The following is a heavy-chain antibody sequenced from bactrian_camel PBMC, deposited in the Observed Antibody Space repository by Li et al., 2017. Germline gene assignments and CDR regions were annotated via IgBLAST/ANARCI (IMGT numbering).Heavy chain of an antibody. D-gene: IGHD2*01. CDR2: ISSLAITT. V-gene: IGHV3S40*01. J-gene: IGHJ4*01. CDR1: GFTFSRHD. Sequence: VQLVESGGGWVQPGGSLRLSCAASGFTFSRHDMTWVRQAPGKGLEWVSAISSLAITTCYGDSVKGRFTISRDNAKNTVYLQMDSLKPEDTAMYYCAATYCSRGYLPDPLRSLYASVGQGTQVTVS.